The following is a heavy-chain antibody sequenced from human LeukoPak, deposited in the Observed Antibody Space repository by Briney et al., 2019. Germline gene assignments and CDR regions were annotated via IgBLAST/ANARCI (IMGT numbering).Heavy chain of an antibody. CDR1: GGSISSGDYY. D-gene: IGHD3-10*01. J-gene: IGHJ4*02. CDR2: IYHSGSP. Sequence: TPSQTLSLTCTVSGGSISSGDYYYWSWIRQPPGKGLEWIGNIYHSGSPYYNPSLKSRVTISVDTSKNQFSLKLTSVTAADAAVYYCARGGSGSSYWGQGTLVTVSS. CDR3: ARGGSGSSY. V-gene: IGHV4-30-4*01.